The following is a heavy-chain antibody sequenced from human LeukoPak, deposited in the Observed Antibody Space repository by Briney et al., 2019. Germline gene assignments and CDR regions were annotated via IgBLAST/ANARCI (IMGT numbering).Heavy chain of an antibody. CDR1: GYTFTKYV. CDR2: INAGNGDT. J-gene: IGHJ4*02. Sequence: ASVKVSCKASGYTFTKYVVYWVRQAPGQGPEWMGWINAGNGDTKYSQNFQDRVTITRDTSANTAYMELSSLTSEDTALYYCARDDCGDTCYPGGYWGQGTLVTVSS. CDR3: ARDDCGDTCYPGGY. V-gene: IGHV1-3*01. D-gene: IGHD2-21*01.